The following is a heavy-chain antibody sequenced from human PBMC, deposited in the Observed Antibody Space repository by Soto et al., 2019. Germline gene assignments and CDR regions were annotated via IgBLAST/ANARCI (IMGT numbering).Heavy chain of an antibody. CDR1: GYTFSSYS. D-gene: IGHD5-18*01. J-gene: IGHJ5*01. CDR3: ATIPNSYNAIDS. Sequence: GESLKISCEGSGYTFSSYSIGWVRQMPGKGPEWMGIIYPDYSDTRYSPSFRGQVTISVDKSISLAYLQWSSLKASDSAMYFCATIPNSYNAIDSWGRGTMVTVSS. V-gene: IGHV5-51*01. CDR2: IYPDYSDT.